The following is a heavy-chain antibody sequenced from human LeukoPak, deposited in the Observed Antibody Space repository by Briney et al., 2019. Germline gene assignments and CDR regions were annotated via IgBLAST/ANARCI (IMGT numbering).Heavy chain of an antibody. V-gene: IGHV1-69*05. CDR1: GGTFSSYA. D-gene: IGHD2-21*02. CDR3: ASAALAYCGGDCYHTFDY. J-gene: IGHJ4*02. CDR2: IIPIFGTA. Sequence: SVKVSCKASGGTFSSYAISWLRQAPGQGLEWMGGIIPIFGTANHAQKFQCRITITTDEVTRTAFMEMSSLRSEDTAVYYCASAALAYCGGDCYHTFDYWGQGTLVTVSS.